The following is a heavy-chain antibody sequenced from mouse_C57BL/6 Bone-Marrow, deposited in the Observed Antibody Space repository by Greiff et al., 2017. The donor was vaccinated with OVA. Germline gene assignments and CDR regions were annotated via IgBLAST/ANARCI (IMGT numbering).Heavy chain of an antibody. CDR3: ARRGRYYAMDY. V-gene: IGHV1-54*01. Sequence: VQLQQSGAELVRPGTSVKVSCKASGYAFTNYLIEWVKQRPGQGLEWIGVINPGSGGTNYNEKFKGKATLTADKSSSTAYMQLSSLTSEDSAVYFCARRGRYYAMDYWGQGTSGTVSS. CDR2: INPGSGGT. J-gene: IGHJ4*01. CDR1: GYAFTNYL.